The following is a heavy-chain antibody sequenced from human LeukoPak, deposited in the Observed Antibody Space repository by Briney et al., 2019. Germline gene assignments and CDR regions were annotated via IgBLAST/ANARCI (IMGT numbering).Heavy chain of an antibody. D-gene: IGHD3-10*01. CDR3: ARCMVRGHNWFDP. V-gene: IGHV3-21*01. Sequence: KAGGSLRLSCAASGFTFSSYSMNWVRQAPGKGLEWVSSISSSSSYIYYADSVKGRFTISRDNAKNSLYLQMNSLRAEDTAVYYCARCMVRGHNWFDPWGQGTLVTVSS. CDR1: GFTFSSYS. J-gene: IGHJ5*02. CDR2: ISSSSSYI.